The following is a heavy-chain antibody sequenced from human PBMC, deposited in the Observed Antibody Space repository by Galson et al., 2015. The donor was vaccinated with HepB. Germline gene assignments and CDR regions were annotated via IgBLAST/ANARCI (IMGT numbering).Heavy chain of an antibody. Sequence: SLRLSCAASGFTLSNYGLHWVRQAPGKGLEWVAIISYDGTDKKYADSVKGRFTISRDNSKNTLYLQLNSLRAEDTAVYYCAREDNWNYWVYWGQGTLVTVSS. D-gene: IGHD1-7*01. CDR1: GFTLSNYG. CDR2: ISYDGTDK. V-gene: IGHV3-30-3*01. CDR3: AREDNWNYWVY. J-gene: IGHJ4*02.